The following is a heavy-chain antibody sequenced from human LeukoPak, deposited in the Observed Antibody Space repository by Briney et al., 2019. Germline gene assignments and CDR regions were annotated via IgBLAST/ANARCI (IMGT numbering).Heavy chain of an antibody. D-gene: IGHD3-22*01. CDR1: GYTFTNYG. V-gene: IGHV1-18*01. CDR2: FSTYNGDT. J-gene: IGHJ3*01. CDR3: AIGQGVITGGGADVYDV. Sequence: ASVTVSCKASGYTFTNYGINWVRQAPGQRPEWMGWFSTYNGDTKYAQKLKGRVTLTADTLTSTAYMELRTLISDDTATYYCAIGQGVITGGGADVYDVWGQGTTVIVSS.